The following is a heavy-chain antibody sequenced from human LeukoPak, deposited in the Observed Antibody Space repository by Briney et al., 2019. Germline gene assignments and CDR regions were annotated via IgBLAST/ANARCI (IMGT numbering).Heavy chain of an antibody. CDR3: ARHSAVSTSFYDS. J-gene: IGHJ4*02. CDR2: INHSGST. CDR1: GGSINSYY. Sequence: PSGTLSLTCTVSGGSINSYYWSWIRQPPGKGLEWLGYINHSGSTHYNPSLKSRVTISVDTSKNQFSLRLSSVTAADTAVYYCARHSAVSTSFYDSWGQGTLVTVSS. D-gene: IGHD2-2*01. V-gene: IGHV4-59*08.